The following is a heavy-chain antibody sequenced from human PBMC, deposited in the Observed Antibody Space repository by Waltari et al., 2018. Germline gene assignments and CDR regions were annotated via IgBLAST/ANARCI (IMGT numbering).Heavy chain of an antibody. Sequence: QVQLVQSGAEVKKPGASVKVSCKASGYTFTGYYMHWVRQAPGQGLEWMGWRKPNRGGIKDAQKVQGRGTMNRDTSISTGYMELSRLRSDDTAVYYWARREWETGTTSYWGQGTLVTVSS. CDR1: GYTFTGYY. CDR3: ARREWETGTTSY. V-gene: IGHV1-2*02. D-gene: IGHD1-7*01. J-gene: IGHJ4*02. CDR2: RKPNRGGI.